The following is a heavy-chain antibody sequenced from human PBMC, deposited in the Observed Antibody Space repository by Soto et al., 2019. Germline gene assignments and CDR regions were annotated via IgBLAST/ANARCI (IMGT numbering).Heavy chain of an antibody. V-gene: IGHV4-31*11. D-gene: IGHD3-9*01. CDR1: GVFIASDAYY. Sequence: SETLSLTCGVSGVFIASDAYYWGWIRHHPGKGLEWIGYVSHRGNTYYNPSLKSRLTISLDTSKNQFYLHLTSVTAADTAVYYCARTRENSDLFSDRTYYFDYWSQGTLVTVSS. J-gene: IGHJ4*02. CDR3: ARTRENSDLFSDRTYYFDY. CDR2: VSHRGNT.